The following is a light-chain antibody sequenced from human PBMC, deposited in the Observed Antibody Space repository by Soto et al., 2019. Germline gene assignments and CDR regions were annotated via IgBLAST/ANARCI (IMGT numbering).Light chain of an antibody. CDR2: GAS. V-gene: IGKV3-20*01. CDR3: QYYGSPSWT. CDR1: QSVSSSN. J-gene: IGKJ1*01. Sequence: EIVLTQSPGTLSLSPGERATLSCRASQSVSSSNLAWYQQKPGQAPRVLIFGASSRAAGIPDRFSGSGSGTDFTLTISRLEPEDFAVYYCQYYGSPSWTFDQGTKVDIK.